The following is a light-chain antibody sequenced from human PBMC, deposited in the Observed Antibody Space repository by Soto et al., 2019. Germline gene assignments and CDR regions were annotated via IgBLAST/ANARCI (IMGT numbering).Light chain of an antibody. CDR1: QSVSTSY. J-gene: IGKJ4*01. CDR2: GAS. CDR3: QQYGDSLLT. V-gene: IGKV3-20*01. Sequence: EIVLTQSPGTLSLSPGERAALSCRASQSVSTSYLAWYQQKPGQAPRLLIYGASSRATGIPDRFSGSGSGKDFTLTISRLEPEDFAMYYCQQYGDSLLTFGGGTKVEVK.